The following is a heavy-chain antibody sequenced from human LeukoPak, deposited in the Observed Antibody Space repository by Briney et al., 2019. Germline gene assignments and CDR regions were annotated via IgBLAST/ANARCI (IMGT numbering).Heavy chain of an antibody. V-gene: IGHV1-2*02. CDR3: ARDFRIAAHYFDY. Sequence: AASVKVSCKASGYTFTGYYMHWVRQAPGQGLEWMGWINPNSGGTNYAQKFQGRVTMTRDTSISTAYMELSRLRSDDTAVYYRARDFRIAAHYFDYWGQGTLVTVSS. CDR2: INPNSGGT. J-gene: IGHJ4*02. CDR1: GYTFTGYY. D-gene: IGHD6-13*01.